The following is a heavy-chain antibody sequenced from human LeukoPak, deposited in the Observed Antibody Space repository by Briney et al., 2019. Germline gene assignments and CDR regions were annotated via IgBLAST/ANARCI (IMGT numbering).Heavy chain of an antibody. V-gene: IGHV1-46*01. D-gene: IGHD3-10*01. CDR3: ARVDLWFGELG. CDR2: INPSGGST. J-gene: IGHJ4*02. CDR1: GYTFTSYY. Sequence: GASVKVSCKASGYTFTSYYMHWVRQAPGRGLEWMGIINPSGGSTSYAQKFQGRVTMTRDTSTSTVYMELSSLRSEDTAVYYCARVDLWFGELGWGQGTLVTVSS.